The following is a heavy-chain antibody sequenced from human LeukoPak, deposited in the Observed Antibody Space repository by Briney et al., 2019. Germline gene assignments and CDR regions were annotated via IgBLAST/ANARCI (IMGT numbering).Heavy chain of an antibody. Sequence: SETLSLTCTVSGYSISSGYYWGWIRQPPGKGLEWIGSIYHSGSTYYNPSLKSRVTISVDTSKNQFSLKLSSVTAADTAVYYCARVQIVVVKIDYWGQGTLVTVSS. D-gene: IGHD3-22*01. CDR3: ARVQIVVVKIDY. V-gene: IGHV4-38-2*02. J-gene: IGHJ4*02. CDR2: IYHSGST. CDR1: GYSISSGYY.